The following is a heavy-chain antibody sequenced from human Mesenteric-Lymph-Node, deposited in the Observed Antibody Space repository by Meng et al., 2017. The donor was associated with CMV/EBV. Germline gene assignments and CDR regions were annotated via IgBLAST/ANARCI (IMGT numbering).Heavy chain of an antibody. J-gene: IGHJ4*02. D-gene: IGHD3-16*01. CDR3: ARAYTDYAFDY. Sequence: CSFSGFSLSTCGVGVGWIRQPPGKALEWLALIYWDDDKRYRPSLKSRLTITKDTSKNQVVLTMTNMDPVDTATYYCARAYTDYAFDYWGQGTLVTVSS. CDR1: GFSLSTCGVG. CDR2: IYWDDDK. V-gene: IGHV2-5*02.